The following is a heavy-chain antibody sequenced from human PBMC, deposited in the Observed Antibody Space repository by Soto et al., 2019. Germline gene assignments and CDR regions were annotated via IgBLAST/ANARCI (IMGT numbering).Heavy chain of an antibody. D-gene: IGHD1-26*01. CDR1: GFTFSSYG. Sequence: GGSLRLSCEASGFTFSSYGMHWVRQATGRGRGWVVVISYYGSNTCYSDSVEVLFTVSRDNSKNTLYLRMNSLGAEDTAVYYCAKVLGGSYSDYYYYYGMDVWGQGTTVTVSS. J-gene: IGHJ6*02. V-gene: IGHV3-30*18. CDR3: AKVLGGSYSDYYYYYGMDV. CDR2: ISYYGSNT.